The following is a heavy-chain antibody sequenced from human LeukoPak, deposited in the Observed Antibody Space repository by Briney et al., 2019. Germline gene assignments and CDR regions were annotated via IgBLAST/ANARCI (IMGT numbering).Heavy chain of an antibody. CDR3: ARGFVLGYCSSTSCPDY. J-gene: IGHJ4*02. CDR1: GFTVSSNY. V-gene: IGHV3-66*02. Sequence: GGSLRLSCAASGFTVSSNYISWVRQAPGKGLEWVSVIYSGGSTYYADSVKGRFTISRDNSKNTLYLQMNSLRAEDTAVYYCARGFVLGYCSSTSCPDYWGQGTLVTVSS. D-gene: IGHD2-2*01. CDR2: IYSGGST.